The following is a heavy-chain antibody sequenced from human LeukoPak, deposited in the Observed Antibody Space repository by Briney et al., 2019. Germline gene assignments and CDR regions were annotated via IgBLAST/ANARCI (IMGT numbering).Heavy chain of an antibody. Sequence: GGSLRLSCAASGFTSSSYAMSWVRQAPGKGLEWVSGISSNGGSTYYADSVKGRFTISRDKSKKTLYLQMNSLRAEDTAVYYCAKPKFTVAGSNYFDYWGQGTLVTVSS. CDR1: GFTSSSYA. J-gene: IGHJ4*02. V-gene: IGHV3-23*01. CDR3: AKPKFTVAGSNYFDY. CDR2: ISSNGGST. D-gene: IGHD6-19*01.